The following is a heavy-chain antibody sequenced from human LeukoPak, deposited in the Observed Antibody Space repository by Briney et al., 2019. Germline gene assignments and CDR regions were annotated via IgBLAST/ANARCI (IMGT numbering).Heavy chain of an antibody. J-gene: IGHJ4*02. D-gene: IGHD3-22*01. V-gene: IGHV3-23*01. Sequence: GGSLRLSCAASGFTFGSYAMSWVRQAPGKGLEWVSAISGSGGSTYYADSVKGRFTISRDNSKNMLYLQMNSLRAEDTAVYYCAKDPGGDSSGYYLYYFDYWGQGTLVTVSS. CDR2: ISGSGGST. CDR1: GFTFGSYA. CDR3: AKDPGGDSSGYYLYYFDY.